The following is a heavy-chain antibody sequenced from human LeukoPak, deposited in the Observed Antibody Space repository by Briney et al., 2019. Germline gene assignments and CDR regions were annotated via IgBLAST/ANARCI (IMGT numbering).Heavy chain of an antibody. D-gene: IGHD3-10*01. CDR3: ARHSAGQTQLLWFGESPAYYYYMDV. CDR2: INHSGST. CDR1: GGSFSGYY. Sequence: PSETLSLTCAVYGGSFSGYYWSWIRQPPGKGLEWIGEINHSGSTNYNPSLKSRVTISVDTSKNQFSLKLSSVTAADTAVYYCARHSAGQTQLLWFGESPAYYYYMDVWGKGTTVTISS. J-gene: IGHJ6*03. V-gene: IGHV4-34*01.